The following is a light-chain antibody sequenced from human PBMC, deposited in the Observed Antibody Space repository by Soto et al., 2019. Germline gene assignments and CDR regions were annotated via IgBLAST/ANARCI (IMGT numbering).Light chain of an antibody. CDR3: QQHSTWLT. CDR1: QSVSSYY. V-gene: IGKV3D-20*02. Sequence: EIVLTQSPATLSVSPAERATLSCMASQSVSSYYLAWYQQQPGQAPTLRIYGASTRPGGIPGMIGGSGSRTDFTLTSSRKEAEDFAVYYCQQHSTWLTFGGGTKVEIK. CDR2: GAS. J-gene: IGKJ4*01.